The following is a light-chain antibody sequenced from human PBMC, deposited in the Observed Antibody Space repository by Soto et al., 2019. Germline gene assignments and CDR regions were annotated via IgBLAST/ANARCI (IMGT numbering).Light chain of an antibody. CDR2: DVT. V-gene: IGLV2-11*01. Sequence: QSALTQPRSVSGSPGQSVTISCTGTSRDVGGYVFVSWYPKHPGKAPKLMIYDVTKRPSGVPDRFSGSKSGSSASLTISGLQAEDEADYYCCSYAGSYNLEVFGGGTKLTVL. CDR3: CSYAGSYNLEV. CDR1: SRDVGGYVF. J-gene: IGLJ3*02.